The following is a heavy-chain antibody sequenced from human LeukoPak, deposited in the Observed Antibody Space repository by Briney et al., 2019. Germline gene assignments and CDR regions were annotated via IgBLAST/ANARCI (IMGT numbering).Heavy chain of an antibody. V-gene: IGHV3-30-3*01. Sequence: GGSLRLSCAASGFTFSNFAMHWVRQAPGKGLEWVAVTSYDGDNEYYADSVKGQFTISRDNSKDRLYLQMNSLRPEDTAMYYCARVRGGRSWYYYGMDVWGRGTTVTVSS. CDR3: ARVRGGRSWYYYGMDV. CDR2: TSYDGDNE. CDR1: GFTFSNFA. D-gene: IGHD3-16*01. J-gene: IGHJ6*02.